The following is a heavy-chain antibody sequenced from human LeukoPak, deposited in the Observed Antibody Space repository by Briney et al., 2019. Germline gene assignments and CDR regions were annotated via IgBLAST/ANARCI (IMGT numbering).Heavy chain of an antibody. CDR3: ARGVPYYDFWSGYYPLDY. D-gene: IGHD3-3*01. J-gene: IGHJ4*02. CDR1: GFTFSDYY. Sequence: GGSLRLSCAASGFTFSDYYMSWIRQAPGKGLEWVSYISSSSSYTNYADSVKGRFTISRDNAKNSLYLQMNSLRAEDTAVYYCARGVPYYDFWSGYYPLDYWGQGTLVTVSS. V-gene: IGHV3-11*06. CDR2: ISSSSSYT.